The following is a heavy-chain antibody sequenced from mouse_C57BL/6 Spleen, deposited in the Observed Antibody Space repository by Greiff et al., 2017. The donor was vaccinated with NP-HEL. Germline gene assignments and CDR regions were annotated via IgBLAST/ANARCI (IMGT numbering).Heavy chain of an antibody. Sequence: EVKLVESGGGLVQPGGSLSLSCAASGFTFTDYYMSWVRQPPGKALEWLGFIRNKANGYTTEYSASVKGRFTISRDNSQSILYLQMNSLGAEDRATYYCARYGGSAMDYWGQGTSVTVSS. D-gene: IGHD1-1*02. CDR1: GFTFTDYY. V-gene: IGHV7-3*01. CDR3: ARYGGSAMDY. J-gene: IGHJ4*01. CDR2: IRNKANGYTT.